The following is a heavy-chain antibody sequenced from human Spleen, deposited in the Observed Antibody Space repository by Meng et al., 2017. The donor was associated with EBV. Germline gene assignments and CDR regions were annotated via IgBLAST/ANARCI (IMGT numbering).Heavy chain of an antibody. J-gene: IGHJ5*02. CDR3: ARPFPSWQSPRLDPFGA. CDR2: VHYTGST. D-gene: IGHD6-19*01. CDR1: GDSISSFDY. V-gene: IGHV4-39*01. Sequence: QLAVRESGTGPGEPSGPLSLTCPVSGDSISSFDYWGWIRQPPGRGLEWIGSVHYTGSTYYSPSLKSRVTVSVDTSKNQFSLRLTSVTAADTAVYYCARPFPSWQSPRLDPFGAWGQGTLVTVSS.